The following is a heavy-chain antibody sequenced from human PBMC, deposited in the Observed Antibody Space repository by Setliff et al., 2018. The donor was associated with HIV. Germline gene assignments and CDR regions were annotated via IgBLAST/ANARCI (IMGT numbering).Heavy chain of an antibody. CDR2: IKQDGSEK. CDR3: ARTYYYDASGYYRPFDI. CDR1: EFTFSGHW. D-gene: IGHD3-22*01. J-gene: IGHJ3*02. Sequence: GGSLRLSCAASEFTFSGHWMSWVRQAPGKGLEWVANIKQDGSEKNYVDFVKGRFTISRDNAKNSLYLQMNSLRAEDTAVYYCARTYYYDASGYYRPFDIWGQGTTVTVSS. V-gene: IGHV3-7*03.